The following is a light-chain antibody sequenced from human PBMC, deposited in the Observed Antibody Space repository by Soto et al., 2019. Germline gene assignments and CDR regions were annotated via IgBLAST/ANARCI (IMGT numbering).Light chain of an antibody. V-gene: IGKV1-6*01. CDR2: AAS. CDR3: LQDYNYPIT. J-gene: IGKJ5*01. CDR1: QGIRND. Sequence: AIQTTQSPSSLSASVGDRVTITCRAGQGIRNDFGWYQQNSGKAPMLLIYAASSLKSGVPSRFSGSGSGTDFTLTISSLQPEDFATYYCLQDYNYPITFGQGTRLEIK.